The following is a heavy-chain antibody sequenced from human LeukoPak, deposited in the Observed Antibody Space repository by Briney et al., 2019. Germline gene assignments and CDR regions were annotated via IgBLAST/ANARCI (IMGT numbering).Heavy chain of an antibody. CDR1: GFTFGDHG. J-gene: IGHJ4*02. CDR3: SRGVIVGAAYFDY. V-gene: IGHV3-49*03. D-gene: IGHD1-26*01. Sequence: GGSLRLSCTTSGFTFGDHGVSWFRQASGKGPEWISFIKTKTYGGTTEYAASVKGRFTISRDDSTGIAYLQMDSLKPEDTAVYYCSRGVIVGAAYFDYWGQGTLVTVSS. CDR2: IKTKTYGGTT.